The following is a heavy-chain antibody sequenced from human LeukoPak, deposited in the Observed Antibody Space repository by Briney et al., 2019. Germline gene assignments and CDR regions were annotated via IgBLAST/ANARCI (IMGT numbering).Heavy chain of an antibody. CDR3: ARDRSTLGYRQFDY. D-gene: IGHD5-18*01. J-gene: IGHJ4*02. CDR2: INPNRNAA. V-gene: IGHV1-2*02. Sequence: GASVKVSCKASGYTFSDYYIHWVRQAPGQGLEWMGWINPNRNAAMYAQRFQDRVVMTWDTSINTAYMDLSTLRSDDTATYYCARDRSTLGYRQFDYWGQGTLVIVAS. CDR1: GYTFSDYY.